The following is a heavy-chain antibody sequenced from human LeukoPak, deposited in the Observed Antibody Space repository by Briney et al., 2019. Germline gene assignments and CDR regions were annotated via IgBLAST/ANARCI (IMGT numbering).Heavy chain of an antibody. D-gene: IGHD5-18*01. CDR1: GGSFSGYY. CDR3: ARGLYNYGHGDY. Sequence: SETLSLTCAVYGGSFSGYYWSWIRQPPGKGLEWIGEINHSGSTNYNPSLKSRVTISVDTSKNQFSLKLSSVTAADTAVYYCARGLYNYGHGDYWGQGTLVTVSS. J-gene: IGHJ4*02. V-gene: IGHV4-34*01. CDR2: INHSGST.